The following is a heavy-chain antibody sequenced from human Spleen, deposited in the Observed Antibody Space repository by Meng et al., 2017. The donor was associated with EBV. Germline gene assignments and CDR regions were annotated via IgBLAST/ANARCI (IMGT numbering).Heavy chain of an antibody. Sequence: VASGSELKKARDSVKVSCKACGYTFTSYAMNWVRQAPGQGLEWMGWINTNTGKPTYGQGFTGRFVFSLDTSVSTTYLQINSLQAEDTAVYYCARVLSSWYDIGYWGQGTLVTVSS. CDR2: INTNTGKP. CDR3: ARVLSSWYDIGY. D-gene: IGHD3-9*01. V-gene: IGHV7-4-1*02. J-gene: IGHJ4*02. CDR1: GYTFTSYA.